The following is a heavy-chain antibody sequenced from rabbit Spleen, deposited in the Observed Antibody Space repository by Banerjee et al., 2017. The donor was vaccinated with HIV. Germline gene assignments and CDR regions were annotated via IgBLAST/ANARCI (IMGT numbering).Heavy chain of an antibody. V-gene: IGHV1S40*01. Sequence: QSLEESGGDLVKPGASLTLTCTASGFSFSRSYWICWVRQAPGKGLEWIACIDVGSSGRTYYANWAKGRFTISKTSSTTVTLQMTSLTAADTATYFCARDSGSSFSSYGMDLWGPGTLVTVS. D-gene: IGHD8-1*01. CDR1: GFSFSRSYW. CDR2: IDVGSSGRT. CDR3: ARDSGSSFSSYGMDL. J-gene: IGHJ6*01.